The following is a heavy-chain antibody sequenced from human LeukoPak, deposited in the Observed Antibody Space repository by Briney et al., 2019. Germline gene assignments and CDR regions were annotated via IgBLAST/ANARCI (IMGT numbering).Heavy chain of an antibody. CDR2: ISWNSGSI. V-gene: IGHV3-9*01. CDR1: GFTFDDYA. Sequence: GGSLRLSCAASGFTFDDYAMHWVRQAPGKGLVWVSGISWNSGSIGYADSVKGRFTISRDNAKNSLYLQMNSLRAEDTALYYCAKDIGGFWSDNWFDPWGQGTLVTVSS. J-gene: IGHJ5*02. CDR3: AKDIGGFWSDNWFDP. D-gene: IGHD3-3*01.